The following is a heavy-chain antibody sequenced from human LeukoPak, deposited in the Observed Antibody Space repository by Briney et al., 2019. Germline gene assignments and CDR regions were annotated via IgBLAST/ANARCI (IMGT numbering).Heavy chain of an antibody. D-gene: IGHD3-22*01. J-gene: IGHJ4*02. CDR2: ISSSSSYI. CDR1: GFTFSSYS. V-gene: IGHV3-21*01. Sequence: GGSLRLSCAASGFTFSSYSMNWVRQAPGKGLEWVSSISSSSSYIYYADSVKGRFTISRDNAKNSLYLQMNSLRAEDTAVYYCARGGDNTGYYYRSFDYWSQGALVTVSS. CDR3: ARGGDNTGYYYRSFDY.